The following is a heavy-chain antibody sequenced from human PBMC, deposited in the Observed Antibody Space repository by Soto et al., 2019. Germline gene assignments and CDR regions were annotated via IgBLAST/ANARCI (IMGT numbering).Heavy chain of an antibody. CDR2: VYVAGGS. CDR3: SRGAGPPWFDP. J-gene: IGHJ5*02. V-gene: IGHV4-4*07. CDR1: VDAISDYS. Sequence: ETLSLTCTVSVDAISDYSWSWIRQPAGQGLEWIGRVYVAGGSNYNPSLKSRATISLDRSKNEFSLRLTSVTAADTAVYFCSRGAGPPWFDPWGQGILVTVSS.